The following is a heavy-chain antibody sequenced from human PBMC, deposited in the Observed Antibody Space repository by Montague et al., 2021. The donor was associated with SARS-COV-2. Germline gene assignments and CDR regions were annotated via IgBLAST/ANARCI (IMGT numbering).Heavy chain of an antibody. D-gene: IGHD1-26*01. CDR3: ARIPTGGSYYDYYYYGMDV. CDR1: GFSLSTSGMC. V-gene: IGHV2-70*01. J-gene: IGHJ6*02. CDR2: IDWDDDK. Sequence: PALVKPTQTLTLTCTFSGFSLSTSGMCVSWIRQPPGKALEWHALIDWDDDKYYSTSLKTRLTISKDTSKNQVVLTMTNMDPVDTATYYCARIPTGGSYYDYYYYGMDVWGQGTTVTVSS.